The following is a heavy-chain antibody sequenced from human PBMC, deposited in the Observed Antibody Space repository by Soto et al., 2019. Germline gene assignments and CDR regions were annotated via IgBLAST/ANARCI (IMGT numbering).Heavy chain of an antibody. CDR2: INPNSGGT. CDR1: GYTFTGYY. J-gene: IGHJ6*02. D-gene: IGHD4-4*01. CDR3: AHRLQSLPYYIYGMDV. Sequence: QVQLVQSGAEVKKPGASVKVSCKASGYTFTGYYIHWVRQAPGQGLEWMGWINPNSGGTNYAQKFQGRVTMTRDLSLSTAYMELTRLTSDDTAVYYCAHRLQSLPYYIYGMDVWGQGTTVTVSS. V-gene: IGHV1-2*02.